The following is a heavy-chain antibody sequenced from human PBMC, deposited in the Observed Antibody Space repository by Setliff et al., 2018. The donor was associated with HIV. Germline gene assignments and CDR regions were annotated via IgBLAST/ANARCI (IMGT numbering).Heavy chain of an antibody. Sequence: ASVKVSCKASGYTLTDYYMHWVQQAPGKGLEWMGGIEPEDGKRVDTQKFQGRLTISRDTSTNIGYMELSSLRSEDTAVYYCARTLGISSDSNRFDYWGQGTQVTVSS. V-gene: IGHV1-69-2*01. CDR2: IEPEDGKR. CDR3: ARTLGISSDSNRFDY. CDR1: GYTLTDYY. J-gene: IGHJ4*02. D-gene: IGHD4-4*01.